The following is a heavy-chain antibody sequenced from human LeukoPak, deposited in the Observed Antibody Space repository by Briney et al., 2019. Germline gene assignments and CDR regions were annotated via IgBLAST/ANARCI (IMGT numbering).Heavy chain of an antibody. CDR2: IGTAGDT. D-gene: IGHD3-10*01. J-gene: IGHJ4*02. V-gene: IGHV3-13*01. Sequence: PGGSLRLSCAASGFTFGSYDMHWVRHVTGKGLEWVSGIGTAGDTYYPGSVKGRFSISRENAKNSLYLQMNSLRAGDTAVYYCARGSGSDFDYWGQGTLVTVSS. CDR1: GFTFGSYD. CDR3: ARGSGSDFDY.